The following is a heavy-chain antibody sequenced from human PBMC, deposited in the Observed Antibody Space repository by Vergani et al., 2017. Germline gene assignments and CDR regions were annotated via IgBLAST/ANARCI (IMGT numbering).Heavy chain of an antibody. V-gene: IGHV1-69*01. Sequence: QVQLVQSGAEVKKPGSSVKVSCKASGGTFSSYAISWVRQAPGQGLEWMGGIIPIFGTANYAQKFQGRVTITADESTSTAYMELSSLRAEDTAVYYCARERVVPAAQRLAFDIWGQGTMVTVSS. CDR2: IIPIFGTA. D-gene: IGHD2-2*01. CDR3: ARERVVPAAQRLAFDI. CDR1: GGTFSSYA. J-gene: IGHJ3*02.